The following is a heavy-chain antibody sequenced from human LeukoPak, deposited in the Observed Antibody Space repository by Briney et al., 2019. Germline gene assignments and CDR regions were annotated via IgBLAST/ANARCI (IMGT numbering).Heavy chain of an antibody. D-gene: IGHD6-19*01. V-gene: IGHV3-72*01. CDR3: TRASGWYYFDY. CDR2: TRNKAYSYAT. J-gene: IGHJ4*02. CDR1: GFTLSDHY. Sequence: GGSLRLSCAASGFTLSDHYMDWVRQAPGKGLEWVGCTRNKAYSYATDYAASVKGRFTISRDDSKNSLYLQMNSLKTEDTAVYYCTRASGWYYFDYWGQGTLVTVSS.